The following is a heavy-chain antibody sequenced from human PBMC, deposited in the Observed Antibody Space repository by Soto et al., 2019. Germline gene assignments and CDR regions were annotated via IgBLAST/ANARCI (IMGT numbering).Heavy chain of an antibody. CDR2: MMPILGIA. D-gene: IGHD3-16*01. V-gene: IGHV1-69*02. CDR3: ARGSYDYVWGSNWFDP. J-gene: IGHJ5*02. Sequence: QVQLVQYGAEVKKPGSSVKVACDASGGTYNSYTISWVRHAPGQGLEWMGRMMPILGIANYSQKFQGRVTITADKATSTAYMELSSLRCEDTAVYYCARGSYDYVWGSNWFDPWGQGTLVTVSS. CDR1: GGTYNSYT.